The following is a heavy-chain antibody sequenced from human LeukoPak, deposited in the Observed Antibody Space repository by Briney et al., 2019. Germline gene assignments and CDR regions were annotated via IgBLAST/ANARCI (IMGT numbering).Heavy chain of an antibody. Sequence: SETLSLTCTVSGGSISSGSYYWSWIRQPAGKGLEWIGRIYTSGSTNYNPSLKSRVTISVDTSENQFSLKLSSVTAADTAVYYCARVAGSVLDWGQGTLVTVSS. V-gene: IGHV4-61*02. CDR2: IYTSGST. J-gene: IGHJ4*02. CDR1: GGSISSGSYY. CDR3: ARVAGSVLD. D-gene: IGHD2-8*01.